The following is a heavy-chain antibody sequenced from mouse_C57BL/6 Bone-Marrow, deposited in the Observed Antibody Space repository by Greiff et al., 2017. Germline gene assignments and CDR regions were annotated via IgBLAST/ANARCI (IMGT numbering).Heavy chain of an antibody. Sequence: VQLQQSGPELVKPGASVKISCKASGYAFSSSWMHWVKQRPGKGLEWIGRIYPGDGDTNYNGKFKGKATLTADKSSSTAYMQLSSLTSEDSAVXCCTRRVITTVVATDWYFDVWGTGTTVTVSS. CDR1: GYAFSSSW. J-gene: IGHJ1*03. V-gene: IGHV1-82*01. CDR2: IYPGDGDT. D-gene: IGHD1-1*01. CDR3: TRRVITTVVATDWYFDV.